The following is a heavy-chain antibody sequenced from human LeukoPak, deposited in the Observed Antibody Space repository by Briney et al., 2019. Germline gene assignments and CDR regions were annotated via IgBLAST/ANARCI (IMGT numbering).Heavy chain of an antibody. D-gene: IGHD6-25*01. CDR1: GYTFKNYD. V-gene: IGHV1-8*01. Sequence: ASVKVSCKASGYTFKNYDINWVRQAPGQGLEWMAWMNPNNDNAGSAQKFQGRVTMTRDTSINTAYMELSSLRSDDTGVHYCARAAAGGDDPFDVWGQGSLIIVSS. J-gene: IGHJ3*01. CDR2: MNPNNDNA. CDR3: ARAAAGGDDPFDV.